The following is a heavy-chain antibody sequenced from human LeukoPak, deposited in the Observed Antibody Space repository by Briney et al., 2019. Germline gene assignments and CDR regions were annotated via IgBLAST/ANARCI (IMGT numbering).Heavy chain of an antibody. CDR2: ISYDGSNK. CDR1: GFTFSSYG. V-gene: IGHV3-30*03. D-gene: IGHD3-16*01. J-gene: IGHJ6*02. Sequence: GGSLRLSCAASGFTFSSYGMHWVREAPGKGLEWVAVISYDGSNKYYADSVKGRFTISRDNSKNTLYLKMNSPRAEDTDVYYCARGAAAANYYYYGIDVWGQGTTVTVSS. CDR3: ARGAAAANYYYYGIDV.